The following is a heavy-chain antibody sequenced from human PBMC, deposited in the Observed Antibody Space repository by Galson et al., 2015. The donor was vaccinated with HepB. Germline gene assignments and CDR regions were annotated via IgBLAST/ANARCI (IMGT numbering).Heavy chain of an antibody. CDR1: GYSISSAYY. CDR2: IDHSGST. D-gene: IGHD3-22*01. CDR3: ARAGSFSSGSYLCHDY. Sequence: SETLSLTCVVSGYSISSAYYWGWIRQPPGKGLEWIGIIDHSGSTYYHPSLKSRVTISVDTSKNQFSLKLTSVTAADTAVYYCARAGSFSSGSYLCHDYWGQGTLVTVSS. V-gene: IGHV4-38-2*01. J-gene: IGHJ4*02.